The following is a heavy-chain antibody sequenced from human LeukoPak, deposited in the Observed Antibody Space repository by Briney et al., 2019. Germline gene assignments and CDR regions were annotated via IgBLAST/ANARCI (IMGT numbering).Heavy chain of an antibody. CDR2: INTSVST. J-gene: IGHJ4*02. V-gene: IGHV4-4*07. Sequence: SETLSLTCPVSGGSISSYYWSWIRHPAGKGLEWIGRINTSVSTNYNPSLKSRVTMSVDTSKNQFSLKLSSVTAADTAVYYCARVGFGNCSGGSCYLRTYYFDYWGQGTLVTVSS. CDR1: GGSISSYY. CDR3: ARVGFGNCSGGSCYLRTYYFDY. D-gene: IGHD2-15*01.